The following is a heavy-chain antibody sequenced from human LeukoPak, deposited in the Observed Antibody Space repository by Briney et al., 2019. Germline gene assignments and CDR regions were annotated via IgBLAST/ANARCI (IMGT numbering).Heavy chain of an antibody. CDR3: VTSTGYSSSWGAFDI. CDR1: GFPFTRYY. CDR2: INLNSGGT. Sequence: ASVKVSCKASGFPFTRYYLHWVRQAPGQGLEWMGWINLNSGGTNYAQRFRGSVTLTRDTSISTAYMDLSSPRSDDTAVYYCVTSTGYSSSWGAFDIWGQGTMVTVSS. D-gene: IGHD6-13*01. J-gene: IGHJ3*02. V-gene: IGHV1-2*02.